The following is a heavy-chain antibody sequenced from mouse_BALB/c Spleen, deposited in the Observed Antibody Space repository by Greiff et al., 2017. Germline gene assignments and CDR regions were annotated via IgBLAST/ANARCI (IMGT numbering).Heavy chain of an antibody. CDR1: GFNIKDYY. D-gene: IGHD2-2*01. CDR3: ARHEEGDGYDDYAMDY. Sequence: QVQLQQSGAELVRSGASVKLSCTASGFNIKDYYMHWVKQRSGQGLEWIGWFYPGSGSIKYNEKFKDKATLTADKSSSTVYMELSRLTSEDSAVYFCARHEEGDGYDDYAMDYWGQGTSVTVSS. V-gene: IGHV1-62-2*01. J-gene: IGHJ4*01. CDR2: FYPGSGSI.